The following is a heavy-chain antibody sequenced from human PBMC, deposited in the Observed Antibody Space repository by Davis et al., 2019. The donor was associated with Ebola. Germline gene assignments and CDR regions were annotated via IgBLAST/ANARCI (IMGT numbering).Heavy chain of an antibody. J-gene: IGHJ4*02. Sequence: AASVKVSCKASGYSFNDYYMHWVRQAPGQGLEWMGRINPNSGGTVFAQAFLGRVTMTRDTSISTAYMELINLTSDDTAVYYCARGRKISIFGVVPPYFDYWGQGTLVTVSS. CDR2: INPNSGGT. CDR1: GYSFNDYY. V-gene: IGHV1-2*06. CDR3: ARGRKISIFGVVPPYFDY. D-gene: IGHD3-3*01.